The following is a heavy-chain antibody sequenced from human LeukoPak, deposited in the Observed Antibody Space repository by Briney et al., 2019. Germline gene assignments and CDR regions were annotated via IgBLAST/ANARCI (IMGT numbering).Heavy chain of an antibody. CDR2: IYSGGST. J-gene: IGHJ4*02. D-gene: IGHD1-20*01. CDR1: GFTVSSNY. Sequence: PGGSLRLSCAASGFTVSSNYMSWVRQAPGKGLEWVSVIYSGGSTYYADSVKGRFTISRDNSKNTLYLQMNSLRAEDTAVYYCAREDNWNDGDYFDYWGQGTLVPVSS. CDR3: AREDNWNDGDYFDY. V-gene: IGHV3-53*01.